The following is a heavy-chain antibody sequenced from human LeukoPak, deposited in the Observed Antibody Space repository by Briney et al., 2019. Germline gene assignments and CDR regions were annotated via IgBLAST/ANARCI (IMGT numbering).Heavy chain of an antibody. CDR3: AKDREAMVPYYYYGMDV. J-gene: IGHJ6*02. V-gene: IGHV3-21*01. CDR2: ISSSSSYI. CDR1: GFTFSSYS. D-gene: IGHD5-18*01. Sequence: GGSLRLSCAASGFTFSSYSMNWVRQAPGKGLEWVSSISSSSSYIYYADSVKGRFTISRDNAKNSLYLQMNSLRAEDTAVYYCAKDREAMVPYYYYGMDVWGQGTTVTVSS.